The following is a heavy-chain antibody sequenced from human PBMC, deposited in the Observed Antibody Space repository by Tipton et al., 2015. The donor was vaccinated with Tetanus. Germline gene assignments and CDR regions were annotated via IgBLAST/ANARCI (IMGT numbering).Heavy chain of an antibody. CDR2: INPSGGST. V-gene: IGHV1-46*01. CDR1: GYTFTSYY. CDR3: ARDSDYYDSSGYYDDYYYGTDV. J-gene: IGHJ6*02. Sequence: QLVQSGAEVKKPGASVKVSCKASGYTFTSYYMHWVRQAPGQGLEWMGIINPSGGSTSYAQKFQGRVTMTRDTSTSTVYMELSSLRSEDTAVYYCARDSDYYDSSGYYDDYYYGTDVWGQGTTVTVSS. D-gene: IGHD3-22*01.